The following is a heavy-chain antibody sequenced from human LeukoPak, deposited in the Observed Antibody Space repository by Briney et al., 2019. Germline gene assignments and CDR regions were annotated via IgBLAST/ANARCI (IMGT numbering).Heavy chain of an antibody. V-gene: IGHV3-48*03. Sequence: GGSLRLSCAASGFTFSSYEINWVRQAPGKGLEWVSYISSSSSIYYGDSVKGRFTMSRDNAKNSLYLQMNSLRAEDTAVYYCAREYSSSSGRCFDSWGQGTLVTVSS. D-gene: IGHD6-6*01. CDR2: ISSSSSI. J-gene: IGHJ4*02. CDR1: GFTFSSYE. CDR3: AREYSSSSGRCFDS.